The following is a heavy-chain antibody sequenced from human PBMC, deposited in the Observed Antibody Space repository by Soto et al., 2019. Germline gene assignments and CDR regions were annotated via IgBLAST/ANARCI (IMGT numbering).Heavy chain of an antibody. CDR3: AKDPLLSGYTDY. J-gene: IGHJ4*02. CDR2: ISYDGSNK. CDR1: GFTFSSYG. Sequence: PGGSLRLSCAASGFTFSSYGMHWVRQAPGKGLEWVAVISYDGSNKYYADSVKGRFTISRDNSKNTLYLQMNSLRAEDTAVYYCAKDPLLSGYTDYWGQGTLVTVSS. V-gene: IGHV3-30*18. D-gene: IGHD3-3*01.